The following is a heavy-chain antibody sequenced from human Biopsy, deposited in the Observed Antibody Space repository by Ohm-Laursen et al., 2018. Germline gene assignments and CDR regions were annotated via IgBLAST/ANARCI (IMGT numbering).Heavy chain of an antibody. V-gene: IGHV1-69*06. J-gene: IGHJ4*01. D-gene: IGHD1-14*01. CDR3: ASHVTYNFNGGLDY. CDR1: RVTFSSYA. CDR2: IIPMFGTT. Sequence: GASVKVSCKSSRVTFSSYAVSWVRQAPGQGLEWMGGIIPMFGTTNYAQKFQGRLSITADKSTTAAYLELGGLRSEDTAVYYCASHVTYNFNGGLDYWGHGTLVTVSS.